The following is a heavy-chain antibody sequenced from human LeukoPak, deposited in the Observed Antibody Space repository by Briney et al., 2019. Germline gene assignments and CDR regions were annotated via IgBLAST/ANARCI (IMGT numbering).Heavy chain of an antibody. D-gene: IGHD3-22*01. CDR1: GGSFSGYY. J-gene: IGHJ4*02. Sequence: SETLSLTCAVYGGSFSGYYWSWIRQPPGKGLEWIGEINHSGSTNYNPSLKSRVTIPVDTSENQFSLKLSSVTAADTAVYYCARGRYYDSSLDYWGQGTPVTVSS. CDR3: ARGRYYDSSLDY. V-gene: IGHV4-34*01. CDR2: INHSGST.